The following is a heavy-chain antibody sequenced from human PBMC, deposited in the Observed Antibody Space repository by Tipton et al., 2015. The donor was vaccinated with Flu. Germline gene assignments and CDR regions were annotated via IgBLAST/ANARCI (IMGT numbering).Heavy chain of an antibody. CDR2: IYSGGST. Sequence: SLRLSCAASGFTVSSNYMSWVRQAPGKGLEWVSVIYSGGSTYYADSVKGRFTISRDNSKNTLYLQMNSLRAEDTAVYYCARVESSSGYYSVDAFDIWGQGTMVTVSS. D-gene: IGHD3-22*01. CDR1: GFTVSSNY. J-gene: IGHJ3*02. V-gene: IGHV3-66*01. CDR3: ARVESSSGYYSVDAFDI.